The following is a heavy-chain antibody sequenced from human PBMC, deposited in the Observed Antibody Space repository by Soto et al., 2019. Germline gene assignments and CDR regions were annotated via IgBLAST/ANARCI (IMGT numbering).Heavy chain of an antibody. CDR2: ISHDGNIK. CDR1: GFSFSSYA. V-gene: IGHV3-30*18. D-gene: IGHD3-3*01. CDR3: AKELAYGDFWRGLEY. Sequence: QVQLVESGGGVVQPGRSLRLSCAASGFSFSSYAMHWVRQAPGKGLEWVAIISHDGNIKRYADFVEGRFIVFRDNSNNNLXXXXEXLKTDDTAVYYCAKELAYGDFWRGLEYWGQGTLVTVAS. J-gene: IGHJ4*02.